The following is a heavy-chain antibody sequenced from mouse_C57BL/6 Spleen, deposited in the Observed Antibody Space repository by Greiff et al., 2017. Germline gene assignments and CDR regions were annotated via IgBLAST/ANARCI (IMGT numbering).Heavy chain of an antibody. Sequence: VQLQQSGPELVKPGASVKISCKASGYAFSSSWMNWVQQRPGKGLEWIGRIYPGGGDTNYNGKFKGKATLTADKSSSTAYMQLSSLTSEDSAVDYCAGSTVVTKDAMDYWGQGTSVTVSS. D-gene: IGHD1-1*01. V-gene: IGHV1-82*01. CDR1: GYAFSSSW. CDR3: AGSTVVTKDAMDY. CDR2: IYPGGGDT. J-gene: IGHJ4*01.